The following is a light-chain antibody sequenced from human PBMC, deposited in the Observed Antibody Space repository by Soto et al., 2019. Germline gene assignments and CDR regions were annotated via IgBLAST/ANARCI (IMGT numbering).Light chain of an antibody. V-gene: IGKV3-20*01. CDR1: QSVPANY. Sequence: EIVLTQSPGTLSLSPGERVTLSCGASQSVPANYLAWYQQKPGQAPMLLIYGASNRATGIPDRFSGSGSGTDFILTVSSLEPEDFAVYFCLQYGTPWWTFGQGTKVDIK. CDR2: GAS. J-gene: IGKJ1*01. CDR3: LQYGTPWWT.